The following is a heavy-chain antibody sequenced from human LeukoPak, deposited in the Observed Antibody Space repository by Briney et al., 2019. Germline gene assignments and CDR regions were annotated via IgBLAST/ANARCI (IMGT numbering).Heavy chain of an antibody. CDR3: ARPGCDSSSCHGFDY. CDR2: IKQDGSEK. CDR1: GFTFSSYW. J-gene: IGHJ4*02. Sequence: GGSLRLSCAASGFTFSSYWMSWVRQAPGKGLEWVANIKQDGSEKYYVDSVKGRFTISRDNAKNSLYLQMNSLRAEDTAVYYCARPGCDSSSCHGFDYWGQGTLVTVSS. V-gene: IGHV3-7*05. D-gene: IGHD6-13*01.